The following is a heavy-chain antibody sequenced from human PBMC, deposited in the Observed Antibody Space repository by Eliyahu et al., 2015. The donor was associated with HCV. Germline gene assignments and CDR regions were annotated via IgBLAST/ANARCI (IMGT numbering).Heavy chain of an antibody. V-gene: IGHV3-21*01. CDR1: GFXFSXYX. D-gene: IGHD6-6*01. J-gene: IGHJ6*02. CDR3: ARDLRSQLEGMDV. CDR2: ISSSSSYI. Sequence: EVQLVESGGGLXKPGGSLRLSCAASGFXFSXYXMNWVRQAPGKGLEWXSSISSSSSYIYXADSVKGRFTISRDNAKNSLYLQMNSLRAEDTAVYYCARDLRSQLEGMDVWGQGTTVTVSS.